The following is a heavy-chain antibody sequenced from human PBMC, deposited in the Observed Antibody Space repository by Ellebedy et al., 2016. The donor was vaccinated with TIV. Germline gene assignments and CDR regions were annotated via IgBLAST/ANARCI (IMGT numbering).Heavy chain of an antibody. D-gene: IGHD6-13*01. J-gene: IGHJ6*02. CDR1: GYTFSLYY. CDR2: IIPILGIA. CDR3: ARDRDSSSWYFGGYYYYGXXV. Sequence: AASVKVSCKASGYTFSLYYMHWVRQAPGQGLEWMGRIIPILGIANYAPKFQGRVTITADKSTSTAYMELSSLRSEDTAVYYCARDRDSSSWYFGGYYYYGXXVWGQGTTVTVSS. V-gene: IGHV1-69*04.